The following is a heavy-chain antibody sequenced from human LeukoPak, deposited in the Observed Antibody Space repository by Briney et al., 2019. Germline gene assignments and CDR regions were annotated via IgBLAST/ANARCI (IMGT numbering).Heavy chain of an antibody. CDR3: ARVGYSYALDC. J-gene: IGHJ4*02. V-gene: IGHV4-59*01. Sequence: SETLSLTCTVSGCSISSYYWNWIRPPPGKGLEWIWYIYHSGSTTYNPALKSRVTISVDTSKNHFSLNLSSVTAADTAVYYCARVGYSYALDCWGQGTRVTVSS. CDR1: GCSISSYY. D-gene: IGHD5-18*01. CDR2: IYHSGST.